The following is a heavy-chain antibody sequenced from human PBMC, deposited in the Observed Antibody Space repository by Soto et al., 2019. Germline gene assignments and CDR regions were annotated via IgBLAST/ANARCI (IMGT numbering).Heavy chain of an antibody. D-gene: IGHD1-26*01. CDR3: ARRYGGNFDY. Sequence: PSETLCLRRTGSGGSISSYCWSWIRQPPGKGLEWIGYIYYSGSTNYNPSLKSRVTISVDTSKNQFSLKLSSVTAADTAVYYCARRYGGNFDYWGQGTLVTVS. J-gene: IGHJ4*02. CDR2: IYYSGST. CDR1: GGSISSYC. V-gene: IGHV4-59*01.